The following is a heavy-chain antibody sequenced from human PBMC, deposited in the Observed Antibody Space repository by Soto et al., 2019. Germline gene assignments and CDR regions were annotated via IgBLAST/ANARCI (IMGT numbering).Heavy chain of an antibody. V-gene: IGHV1-18*04. CDR1: GYNVKGYS. CDR3: ARVDRSSWCAFDD. Sequence: QVQLVQSGAEVKKPGASVKVSCKTSGYNVKGYSITWVRQAPGQGLEWMGWISTNNGNTNTAQRFQGRVTMTTDTSTRTANLELTNLKFDDTAVDYCARVDRSSWCAFDDWGQGTLVIVSS. CDR2: ISTNNGNT. J-gene: IGHJ4*02. D-gene: IGHD6-13*01.